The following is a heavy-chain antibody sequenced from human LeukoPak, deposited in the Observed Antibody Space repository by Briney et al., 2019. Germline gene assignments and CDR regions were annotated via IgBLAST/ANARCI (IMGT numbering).Heavy chain of an antibody. CDR1: GFTFSSYA. J-gene: IGHJ3*02. V-gene: IGHV3-30-3*01. CDR2: ISYDGSNK. D-gene: IGHD3-22*01. CDR3: ARDSYYYDSSGYYLGNAFDI. Sequence: PGGSLRLSCAASGFTFSSYAMHWVRQAPGKGLEWVAVISYDGSNKYYADSVKGRFTISRDNSKNTLYLQMNSLRAEDTAVYYCARDSYYYDSSGYYLGNAFDIWGQGTMVTVSS.